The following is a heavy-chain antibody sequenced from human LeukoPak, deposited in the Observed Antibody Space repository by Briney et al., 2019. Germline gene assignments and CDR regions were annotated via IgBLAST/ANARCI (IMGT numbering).Heavy chain of an antibody. CDR2: INPNSGGT. V-gene: IGHV1-2*02. CDR1: GYTLTGYY. Sequence: ASVKVSCKASGYTLTGYYMHWVRQAPGQGLEWMGWINPNSGGTNYAQKFQGRVTMTRDTSISTAYMELSRLRSDDTAVYYCARMNREGIQPPFDYWGQGTLVTVSS. D-gene: IGHD5-18*01. J-gene: IGHJ4*02. CDR3: ARMNREGIQPPFDY.